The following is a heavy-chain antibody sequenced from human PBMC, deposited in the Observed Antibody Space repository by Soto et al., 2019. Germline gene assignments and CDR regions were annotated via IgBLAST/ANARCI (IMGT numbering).Heavy chain of an antibody. CDR3: TTDSLAYYYDSSGYYRCDY. D-gene: IGHD3-22*01. V-gene: IGHV3-15*01. Sequence: EVQLVESGGGLVKPGGSLRLSCAASGFTFSNAWMSWVRQAPGKGLEWVGRIKSKTDGGTTDYAAPVKGRFTISRDDSKNTLYLQMNSLKTEDTAVYYRTTDSLAYYYDSSGYYRCDYWGQGTLVTVSS. CDR2: IKSKTDGGTT. J-gene: IGHJ4*02. CDR1: GFTFSNAW.